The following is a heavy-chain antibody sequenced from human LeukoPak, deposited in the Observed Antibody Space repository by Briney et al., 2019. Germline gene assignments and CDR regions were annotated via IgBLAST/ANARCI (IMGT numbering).Heavy chain of an antibody. CDR2: IDAVDANT. CDR1: GFIFSSLA. Sequence: GGSLRLSCAASGFIFSSLAMTWVRQAPGKGLEWVSTIDAVDANTYYADSVKGRFTVSRDNSRNTLYLQTNSLRAEDTAVYYCAKQFLGANWGQGTLVIVSS. CDR3: AKQFLGAN. D-gene: IGHD4/OR15-4a*01. J-gene: IGHJ4*02. V-gene: IGHV3-23*01.